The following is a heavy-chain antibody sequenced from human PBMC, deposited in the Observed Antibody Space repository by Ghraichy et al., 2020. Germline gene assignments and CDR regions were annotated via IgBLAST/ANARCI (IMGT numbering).Heavy chain of an antibody. CDR3: ARGEDGGYDFWSGYAFDI. Sequence: GSLRLSCAASGFTFSDYYMSWIRQAPGKGLEWVSYISSSGSTIYYADSVKGRFTISRDNAKNSLYLQMNSLRAEDTAVYYCARGEDGGYDFWSGYAFDIWGQGTMVTVSS. V-gene: IGHV3-11*01. CDR1: GFTFSDYY. CDR2: ISSSGSTI. J-gene: IGHJ3*02. D-gene: IGHD3-3*01.